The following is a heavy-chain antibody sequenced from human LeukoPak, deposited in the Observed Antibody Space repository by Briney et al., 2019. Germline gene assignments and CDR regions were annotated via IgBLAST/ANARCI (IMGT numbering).Heavy chain of an antibody. Sequence: GASVKVSCKASGGTFSSYAISWVRQAPGQGLEWMGGIIPIFGTANYAQKFQGRVTITADESTSTAYMELSSLRSEDTAVYYCARALGRTAAADNWFDPWGQGTLVTVSS. J-gene: IGHJ5*02. V-gene: IGHV1-69*13. CDR2: IIPIFGTA. CDR3: ARALGRTAAADNWFDP. CDR1: GGTFSSYA. D-gene: IGHD6-13*01.